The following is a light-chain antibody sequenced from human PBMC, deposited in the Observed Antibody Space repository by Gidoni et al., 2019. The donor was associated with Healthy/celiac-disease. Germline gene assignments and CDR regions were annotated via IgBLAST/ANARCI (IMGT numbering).Light chain of an antibody. Sequence: QSALTQPASVSGSPGQSITISCTGTSSDVGGYNYVSWYQPHPGKAPKLMIYDVSNRPSGVSNRFSGSKSGNTASLTISGLQAEDEADYYCSSYTSSSTLSVFGTGTKVTVL. V-gene: IGLV2-14*01. CDR2: DVS. CDR1: SSDVGGYNY. CDR3: SSYTSSSTLSV. J-gene: IGLJ1*01.